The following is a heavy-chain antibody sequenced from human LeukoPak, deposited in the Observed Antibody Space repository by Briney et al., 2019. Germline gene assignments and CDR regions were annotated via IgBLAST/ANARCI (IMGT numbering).Heavy chain of an antibody. CDR3: ARVYSSGWFGAYYFDY. J-gene: IGHJ4*02. CDR2: IYTSGST. Sequence: PSETLSLTCTVSGGSISSYYWSWIRQPAGKGLEWIGRIYTSGSTNYNPSLKSRVTMSVDTSKNQFSLKLSSVTAADTAVYYCARVYSSGWFGAYYFDYWGQGTLVTVSS. D-gene: IGHD6-19*01. V-gene: IGHV4-4*07. CDR1: GGSISSYY.